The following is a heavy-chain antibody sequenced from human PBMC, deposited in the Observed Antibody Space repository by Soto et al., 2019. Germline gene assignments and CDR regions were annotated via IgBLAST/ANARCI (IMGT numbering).Heavy chain of an antibody. D-gene: IGHD3-16*02. CDR2: ISYDGSNK. CDR3: ARDRRDYDYVWGSYRTFDY. J-gene: IGHJ4*02. V-gene: IGHV3-30*03. CDR1: GFTFSSYG. Sequence: GGSLRLSCAASGFTFSSYGMHWVRQAPGKGLEWVAVISYDGSNKYYADSVKGRFTISRDNSKNTLYLQMNSLRAEDTAVYYCARDRRDYDYVWGSYRTFDYWGQGTLVTVSS.